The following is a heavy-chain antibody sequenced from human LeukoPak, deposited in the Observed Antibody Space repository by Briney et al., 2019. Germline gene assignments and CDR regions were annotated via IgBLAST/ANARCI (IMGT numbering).Heavy chain of an antibody. J-gene: IGHJ5*02. CDR1: GISLSNYG. CDR3: ARGNYDFAYDP. Sequence: GGSLRLSCAVSGISLSNYGMSWVRQAPGKGLEWVAGISGSGGGTNYADSVKGRFTISRDDAKNSLYLQLDSLTVEDTAVYFCARGNYDFAYDPWGRGTLVTVSS. CDR2: ISGSGGGT. D-gene: IGHD3-3*01. V-gene: IGHV3-23*01.